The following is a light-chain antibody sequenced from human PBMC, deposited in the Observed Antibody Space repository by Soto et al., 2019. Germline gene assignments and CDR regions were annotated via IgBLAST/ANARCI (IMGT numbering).Light chain of an antibody. CDR2: DVS. Sequence: QSALTQPRSVSGSPGQSVTISCTGTSSDVGGYNYVSWYQQHPGKAPKLMISDVSKRPSGVPDRFSGSKSGNTASLTISGLQAEDEADYSSCSSAGRYTVVFGGGTKLTVL. CDR1: SSDVGGYNY. V-gene: IGLV2-11*01. CDR3: CSSAGRYTVV. J-gene: IGLJ2*01.